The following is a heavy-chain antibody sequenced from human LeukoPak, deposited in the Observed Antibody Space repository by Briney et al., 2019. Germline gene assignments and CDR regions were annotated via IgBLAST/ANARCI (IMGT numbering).Heavy chain of an antibody. V-gene: IGHV3-23*01. J-gene: IGHJ3*02. CDR1: GFTFSSYA. Sequence: GGSLRLSCAASGFTFSSYAMSWDRQDPGKGLEWVSAIRGSGGSTYYADSVKGRFTISRDNSKNTLYLQMNSLRAEDTAVYYCAKDQERITIFGVVVDAFDIWGQGTMVTVSS. CDR2: IRGSGGST. CDR3: AKDQERITIFGVVVDAFDI. D-gene: IGHD3-3*01.